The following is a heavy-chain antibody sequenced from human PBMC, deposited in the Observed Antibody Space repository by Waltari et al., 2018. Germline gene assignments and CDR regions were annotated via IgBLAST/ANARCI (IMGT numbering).Heavy chain of an antibody. CDR1: AFTFSSHL. D-gene: IGHD5-12*01. Sequence: EVQLVESGGGLAKPGGSLVVSGAAPAFTFSSHLWYWVRQAPGKGLEWVSSISSSSSYIYYADSVKGRFTISRDNAKNSLYLQMNSLRAEDTAVYYCARAVSGYATIDYWGQGTLVTVSS. J-gene: IGHJ4*02. V-gene: IGHV3-21*03. CDR2: ISSSSSYI. CDR3: ARAVSGYATIDY.